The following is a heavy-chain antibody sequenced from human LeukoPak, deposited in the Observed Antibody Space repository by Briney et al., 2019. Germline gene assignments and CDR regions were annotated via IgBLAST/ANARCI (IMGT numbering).Heavy chain of an antibody. D-gene: IGHD7-27*01. V-gene: IGHV3-30*03. CDR2: ISYDGSNK. Sequence: GGSLRLSCAASGFTFSSYGMHWVRQAPGKGLEWVAVISYDGSNKYYADSVKGRFTISRDNSKNRLYLQMNSLRAEDTAVYYCARDSTTGDRNAFDIWGQGTMVTVSS. J-gene: IGHJ3*02. CDR1: GFTFSSYG. CDR3: ARDSTTGDRNAFDI.